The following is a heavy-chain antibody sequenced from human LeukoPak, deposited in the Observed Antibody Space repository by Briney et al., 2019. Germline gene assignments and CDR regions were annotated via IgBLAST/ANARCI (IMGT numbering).Heavy chain of an antibody. D-gene: IGHD1-20*01. V-gene: IGHV3-7*01. J-gene: IGHJ4*02. CDR3: AKDGAYDWNDKSDY. CDR2: IKRDGKEK. CDR1: GFTFSSYW. Sequence: GGSLRLSCVASGFTFSSYWMSWVRQAPGKGLEWVANIKRDGKEKHCVDSVKGRFTISRDNARNSLYLQMSSLRAEDTAVYYCAKDGAYDWNDKSDYWGQGTLVTVSS.